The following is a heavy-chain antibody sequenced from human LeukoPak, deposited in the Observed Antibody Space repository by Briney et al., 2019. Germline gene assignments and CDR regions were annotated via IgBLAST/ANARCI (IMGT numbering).Heavy chain of an antibody. CDR1: GGSISSYY. V-gene: IGHV4-4*08. CDR3: ARFYSSGLDY. D-gene: IGHD3-22*01. Sequence: SATLSLTCTVSGGSISSYYWSWIRQPPGKGLEWLGYISNSGFTSYNQYPKSRVTKSVETPKNKSCLRLITVTTADTAVYYCARFYSSGLDYWGQGNLVTV. CDR2: ISNSGFT. J-gene: IGHJ4*02.